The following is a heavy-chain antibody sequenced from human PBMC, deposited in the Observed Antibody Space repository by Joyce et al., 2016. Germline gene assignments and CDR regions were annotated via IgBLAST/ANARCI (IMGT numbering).Heavy chain of an antibody. CDR1: GGTFSDYN. V-gene: IGHV1-69*01. D-gene: IGHD2-15*01. CDR2: IIPVFGSA. J-gene: IGHJ4*02. Sequence: QVQLTQSGAEVKKPGSSVKVSCQATGGTFSDYNIQWVRHAPGEGLEWMGGIIPVFGSAKYGENFQDRVTIRADETTNTVYLEMRSLKSGDTATYYCATGYCSGGTCYSALGHNWGQGTLITVSS. CDR3: ATGYCSGGTCYSALGHN.